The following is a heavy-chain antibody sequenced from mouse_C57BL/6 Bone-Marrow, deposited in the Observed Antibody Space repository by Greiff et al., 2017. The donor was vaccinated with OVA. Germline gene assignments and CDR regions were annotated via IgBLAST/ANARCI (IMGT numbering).Heavy chain of an antibody. CDR1: GYTFTSYW. D-gene: IGHD1-1*01. CDR2: IYPGSGST. V-gene: IGHV1-55*01. Sequence: QVQLKQPGAELVKPGASVKMSCKASGYTFTSYWITWVKQRPGQGLEWIGDIYPGSGSTNYNEKFKSKATLTVDTSSSTAYMQLSSLTSEDSAVYYCARGGYYYGSSGWYFDVWGTGTTVTVSS. J-gene: IGHJ1*03. CDR3: ARGGYYYGSSGWYFDV.